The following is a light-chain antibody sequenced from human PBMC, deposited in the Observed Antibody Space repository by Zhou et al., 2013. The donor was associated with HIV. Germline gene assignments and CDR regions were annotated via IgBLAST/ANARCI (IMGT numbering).Light chain of an antibody. CDR2: KAS. CDR1: QSISNW. Sequence: DIQMTQSPSTLSASVGDRVTIACRASQSISNWLAWYQQRPGKAPKLLIYKASTLESGAPLRFSGSRSGTDFSLTISSVQPDDSANYYCLQYNTYPLTFGQGTRLEI. J-gene: IGKJ5*01. V-gene: IGKV1-5*03. CDR3: LQYNTYPLT.